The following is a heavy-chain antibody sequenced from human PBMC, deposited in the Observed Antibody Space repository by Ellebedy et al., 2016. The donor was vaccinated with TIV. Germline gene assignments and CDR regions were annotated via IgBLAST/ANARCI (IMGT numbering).Heavy chain of an antibody. CDR2: INPNSGGT. V-gene: IGHV1-2*02. CDR3: ARVWDVWGSYRYDY. D-gene: IGHD3-16*02. J-gene: IGHJ4*02. Sequence: ASVKVSXXASGYTFTGYYMHWVRQAPGQGLEWMGWINPNSGGTNYAQKFQGRVTMTRDTSISTAYMELSRLRSDDTAVYYCARVWDVWGSYRYDYWGQGTLVTVSS. CDR1: GYTFTGYY.